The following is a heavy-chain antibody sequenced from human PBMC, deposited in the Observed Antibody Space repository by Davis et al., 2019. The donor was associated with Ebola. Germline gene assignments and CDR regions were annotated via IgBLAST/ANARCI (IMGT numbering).Heavy chain of an antibody. Sequence: PGGSLRLSCKGSGYSFTSYWIGWVRQMPGKGLEWMGIIYPGDSDTRYSPSFQGQVTISADKSISTAYLQWSSLKASDTAMYYCARPVDVLSWFDPWGQGTLVTVSS. CDR2: IYPGDSDT. CDR1: GYSFTSYW. V-gene: IGHV5-51*01. J-gene: IGHJ5*02. CDR3: ARPVDVLSWFDP. D-gene: IGHD2-21*01.